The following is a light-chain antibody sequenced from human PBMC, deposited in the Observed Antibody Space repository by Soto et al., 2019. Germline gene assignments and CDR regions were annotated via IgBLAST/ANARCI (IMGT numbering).Light chain of an antibody. CDR3: ISHAGTSNV. CDR1: SSDVGATDY. Sequence: QSVLTQPPSASGSLGQSVAISCTGTSSDVGATDYVSWYQHHSGKAPKLLLYEVNKRPSGVPDRFSGSKSGNTASLTVSVFHAHDEAHYYCISHAGTSNVLGTGTKVTVL. CDR2: EVN. V-gene: IGLV2-8*01. J-gene: IGLJ1*01.